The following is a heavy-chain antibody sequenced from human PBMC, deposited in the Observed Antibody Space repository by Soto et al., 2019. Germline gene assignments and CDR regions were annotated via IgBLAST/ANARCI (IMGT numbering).Heavy chain of an antibody. Sequence: QVQLQQWGAGLLKPSETLSLTCAVYGGSFSGYYWSWIRQPPGKGLEWIGEINHSGSTNYNPSLKSRVTISVDTSKNQFSLKLSSVTAADTAVYYCARVGVKRLNWYCDLWGRGTLVTVSS. CDR2: INHSGST. CDR1: GGSFSGYY. J-gene: IGHJ2*01. CDR3: ARVGVKRLNWYCDL. V-gene: IGHV4-34*01.